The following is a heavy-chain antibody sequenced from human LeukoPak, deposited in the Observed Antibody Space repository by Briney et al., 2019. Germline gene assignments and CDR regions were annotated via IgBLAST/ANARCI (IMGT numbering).Heavy chain of an antibody. J-gene: IGHJ4*02. Sequence: SETLSLTCAVYGGSFSGYYWSWIRQPPGKGLEWIGEINHSGNTNYNPSLKSRVTTAVDTSKNQFSLKLRSVTAADTAMYYCARGIYGDSYFDHWGQGTLVTVSS. D-gene: IGHD4-17*01. V-gene: IGHV4-34*01. CDR1: GGSFSGYY. CDR2: INHSGNT. CDR3: ARGIYGDSYFDH.